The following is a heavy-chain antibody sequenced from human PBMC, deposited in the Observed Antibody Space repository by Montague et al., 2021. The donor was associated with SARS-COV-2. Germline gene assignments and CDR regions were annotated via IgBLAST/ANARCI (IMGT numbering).Heavy chain of an antibody. J-gene: IGHJ4*02. Sequence: SLRLSCAASGFTFSSYEMNWVRQAPGKGLEWVSYLSSSGSTIYYXXSVKGRFTISRDNAKNSLYLQMNSLRAEDTAVYYCARADTAMVIYLDYWGQGTLVTVSS. CDR3: ARADTAMVIYLDY. D-gene: IGHD5-18*01. CDR1: GFTFSSYE. V-gene: IGHV3-48*03. CDR2: LSSSGSTI.